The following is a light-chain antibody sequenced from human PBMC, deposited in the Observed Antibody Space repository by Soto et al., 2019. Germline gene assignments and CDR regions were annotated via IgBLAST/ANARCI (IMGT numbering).Light chain of an antibody. V-gene: IGLV2-14*03. CDR3: SSYTSTSPYV. Sequence: QSALTQPASVSGSPGQSITISCTGTSSDFGSYTYVSWYQQHPGKAPNLMIFDATSRPSGVSNRFSDSKSDNTASLTIAGLQAEDDADYYFSSYTSTSPYVFGTGTKLTVL. J-gene: IGLJ1*01. CDR2: DAT. CDR1: SSDFGSYTY.